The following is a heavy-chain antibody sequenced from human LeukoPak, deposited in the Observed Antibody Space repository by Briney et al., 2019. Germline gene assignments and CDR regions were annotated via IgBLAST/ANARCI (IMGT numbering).Heavy chain of an antibody. J-gene: IGHJ4*02. CDR1: GYTFTGYY. CDR3: ARELSGGYSGYDGDY. Sequence: GASVKVSCEASGYTFTGYYMHWVRQAPGQGLEWMGWINPNSGGTNYAQKFQGRVTMTRDTSISTAYMELSRLRSDDTAVYYCARELSGGYSGYDGDYWGQGILVTVSS. CDR2: INPNSGGT. D-gene: IGHD5-12*01. V-gene: IGHV1-2*02.